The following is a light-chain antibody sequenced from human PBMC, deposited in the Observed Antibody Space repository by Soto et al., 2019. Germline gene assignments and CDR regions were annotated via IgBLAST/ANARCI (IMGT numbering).Light chain of an antibody. CDR2: DVS. V-gene: IGLV2-14*01. CDR3: SSYTSSGTLV. Sequence: QSVLTQPASVSGSPGQSITISCTGTSGDVGGYNYVAWYQQHPGKAPKLMIYDVSNRPSGVSNRFSGSKSGNTASLTISGLRAEDEADYYCSSYTSSGTLVFGGGTKLTVL. J-gene: IGLJ2*01. CDR1: SGDVGGYNY.